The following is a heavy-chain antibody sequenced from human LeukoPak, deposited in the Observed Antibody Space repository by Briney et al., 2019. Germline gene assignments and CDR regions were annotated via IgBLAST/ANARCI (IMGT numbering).Heavy chain of an antibody. D-gene: IGHD3-16*01. CDR3: ARVGRRGFFDY. J-gene: IGHJ4*02. Sequence: PSETLSLTCTVSGGSINSSNYYWGWVRQPPGKGLEWIGSIYYSGSTYYNPSLKSRVTISVETSKNHFSLKLSSVTAADTAVYYCARVGRRGFFDYWGQGSLVTVSS. CDR2: IYYSGST. CDR1: GGSINSSNYY. V-gene: IGHV4-39*07.